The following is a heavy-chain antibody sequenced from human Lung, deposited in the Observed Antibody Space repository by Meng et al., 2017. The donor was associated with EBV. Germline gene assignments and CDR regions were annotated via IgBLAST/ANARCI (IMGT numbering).Heavy chain of an antibody. J-gene: IGHJ4*02. CDR3: ARGTPGRSYSDY. D-gene: IGHD3-10*01. CDR2: ISAYNGNT. V-gene: IGHV1-18*01. Sequence: QVQLGQSGAEVKKPGASVKVSCKSSGYTFPTHGVSWVRQAPGQGLEWMGWISAYNGNTNYAQTLQGRLTMTTDTSTSTAYMELRSLRSDDTAVYYCARGTPGRSYSDYWGQGTLVTVSS. CDR1: GYTFPTHG.